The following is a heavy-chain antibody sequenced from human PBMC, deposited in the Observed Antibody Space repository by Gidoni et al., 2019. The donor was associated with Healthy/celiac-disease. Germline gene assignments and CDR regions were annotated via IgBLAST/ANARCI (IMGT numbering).Heavy chain of an antibody. D-gene: IGHD2-15*01. V-gene: IGHV3-21*01. CDR1: GFTFSSYS. Sequence: EVQLVESGGGLVKPGGSLRLSCAASGFTFSSYSMNWVRQAPGKGLEGVSSISSSSSYIYYADSVKCRFTISRDNAKNSLYLQMNSLRAEDTAVYYCARALTGYCSGGSCYSGKWFDPWGQGTLVTVSS. J-gene: IGHJ5*02. CDR2: ISSSSSYI. CDR3: ARALTGYCSGGSCYSGKWFDP.